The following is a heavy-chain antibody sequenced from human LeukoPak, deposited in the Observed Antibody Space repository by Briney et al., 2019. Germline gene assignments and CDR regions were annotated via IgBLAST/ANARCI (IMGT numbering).Heavy chain of an antibody. CDR2: ISSSSSYR. V-gene: IGHV3-21*05. Sequence: GGSLRLSCAASGFTFSSYAMHWVSQAPGKGLEWVSYISSSSSYRNYADSVKGRFTISRDNAKNSLYLQMNSLRAEDTAVYHCARWKSGSSWYRGWFDPWGQGTLVTVSS. D-gene: IGHD6-13*01. J-gene: IGHJ5*02. CDR1: GFTFSSYA. CDR3: ARWKSGSSWYRGWFDP.